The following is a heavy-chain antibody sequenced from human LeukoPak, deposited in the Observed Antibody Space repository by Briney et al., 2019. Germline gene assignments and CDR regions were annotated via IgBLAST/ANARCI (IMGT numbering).Heavy chain of an antibody. CDR3: ARAGDWNELPH. CDR2: VHHTGTT. V-gene: IGHV4-59*01. D-gene: IGHD1-1*01. CDR1: GGSIRSDY. Sequence: SETLSLTCSVSGGSIRSDYWSWIRQPPGKGLEWIGYVHHTGTTNYNPSLKSRVTISLDTSKNQFSLRLTSVSAADTGVYYCARAGDWNELPHWGQGTLVTVS. J-gene: IGHJ4*02.